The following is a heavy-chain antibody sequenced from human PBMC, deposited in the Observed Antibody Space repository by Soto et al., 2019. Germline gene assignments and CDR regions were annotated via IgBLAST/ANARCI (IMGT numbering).Heavy chain of an antibody. CDR3: AKGGVCSGGSCYYEGSFDY. CDR1: GFTFSSYA. D-gene: IGHD2-15*01. J-gene: IGHJ4*02. CDR2: ISGSGGST. Sequence: PGGSLRLSCAASGFTFSSYAMSWVRQAPGKGLEWVSAISGSGGSTYYADSVKGRFTISRDNSKNTLYLQMNSLRAEDTAVYYCAKGGVCSGGSCYYEGSFDYWGQGTLLTVSS. V-gene: IGHV3-23*01.